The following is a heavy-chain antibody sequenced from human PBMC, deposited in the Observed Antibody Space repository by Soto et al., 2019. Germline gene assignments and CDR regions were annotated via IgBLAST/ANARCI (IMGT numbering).Heavy chain of an antibody. CDR1: GASVNNYY. CDR2: VHSNGNN. Sequence: PSETLSLTCSVSGASVNNYYWSWIRQPPGQGLENIGYVHSNGNNNYNPSLKGRVTMSVDTSKSQFSLNLNSVTAADTAIYYCARHQNGDPYPLAYWGRGTLVTVSS. D-gene: IGHD2-21*02. J-gene: IGHJ4*02. CDR3: ARHQNGDPYPLAY. V-gene: IGHV4-59*08.